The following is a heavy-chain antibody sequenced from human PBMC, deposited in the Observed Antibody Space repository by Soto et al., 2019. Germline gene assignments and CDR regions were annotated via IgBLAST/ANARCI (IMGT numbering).Heavy chain of an antibody. V-gene: IGHV6-1*01. CDR1: GDSVSSSNAA. D-gene: IGHD2-15*01. CDR2: TYYRSKWYK. Sequence: SQTLSLTCAISGDSVSSSNAAWNWIRQSPSRGLEWLGRTYYRSKWYKEYAASVKSRITINPDTSKNQFSLQLNSVSPEDTAVYYCARTVGWIDPWGQGTLVTVSS. J-gene: IGHJ5*02. CDR3: ARTVGWIDP.